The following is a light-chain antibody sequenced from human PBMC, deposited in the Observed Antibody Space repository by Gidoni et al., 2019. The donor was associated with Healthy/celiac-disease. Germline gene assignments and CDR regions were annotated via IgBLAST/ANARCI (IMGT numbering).Light chain of an antibody. CDR3: QQYNSYSWT. CDR1: QSISSW. J-gene: IGKJ1*01. V-gene: IGKV1-5*03. CDR2: KAS. Sequence: DIQMTQSPSTLSASVGDRVTITSRASQSISSWLAWYQQKPGKAPKLQIYKASSLESGVPSRFSGSESGTEFTLTIRSLQPDDIATYYCQQYNSYSWTFGQXTKVEIK.